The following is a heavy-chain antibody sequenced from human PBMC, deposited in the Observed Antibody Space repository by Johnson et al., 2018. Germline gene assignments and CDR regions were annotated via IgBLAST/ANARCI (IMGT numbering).Heavy chain of an antibody. CDR3: VRDYYDNSGYRMDV. CDR1: GFSFNNYG. V-gene: IGHV3-33*01. CDR2: IWYDGSNK. J-gene: IGHJ6*02. Sequence: QVQLVESGGGVVQPGRSLRLCCAASGFSFNNYGMHWVRQAPGKGLEWVAVIWYDGSNKYQADSVKGRFTISRDNSKNQLYLQMNSLRAEDTAVYYCVRDYYDNSGYRMDVWGQGTTVTVS. D-gene: IGHD3-22*01.